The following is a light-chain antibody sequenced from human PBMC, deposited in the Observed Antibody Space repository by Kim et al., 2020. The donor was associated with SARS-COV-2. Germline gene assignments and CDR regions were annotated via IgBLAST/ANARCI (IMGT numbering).Light chain of an antibody. J-gene: IGLJ3*02. CDR2: SNN. CDR3: AAWDDSLNGWV. CDR1: NSNIGSNT. V-gene: IGLV1-44*01. Sequence: SELTQPPSASGTPGQRVTISCSGSNSNIGSNTVNWYQQLPGTAPKLLIYSNNQRPSGVPDRFSGSKSGTSASLAISGLQSEDEADYYCAAWDDSLNGWVFGGGTQLTVL.